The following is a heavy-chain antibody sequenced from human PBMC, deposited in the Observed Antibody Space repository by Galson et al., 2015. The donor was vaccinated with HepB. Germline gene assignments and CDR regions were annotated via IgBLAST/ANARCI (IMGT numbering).Heavy chain of an antibody. Sequence: SLRLSCAASRFTFSGYWMSWVRQAPGKGLEWVANIKQHGSEKYYVDSVEGRFIISRDNTKNSLYLQMNSLRAEDTAVYYCARDKPTVTPGYYFDYWGQGTLVTVSS. D-gene: IGHD4-17*01. CDR3: ARDKPTVTPGYYFDY. V-gene: IGHV3-7*01. J-gene: IGHJ4*02. CDR2: IKQHGSEK. CDR1: RFTFSGYW.